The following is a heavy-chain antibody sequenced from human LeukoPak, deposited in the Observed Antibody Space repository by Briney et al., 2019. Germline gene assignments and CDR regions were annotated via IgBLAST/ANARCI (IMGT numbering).Heavy chain of an antibody. Sequence: GGSLRLSCAASGLTGSHNYVSWVRQAPGKGLEWVSAIHTSGDTCYADSVKGRFTISRDTSKNTLYFQINSLRVEDTAVYYCIVFGDSNHWGQGTLVTVSS. CDR1: GLTGSHNY. V-gene: IGHV3-53*01. CDR3: IVFGDSNH. J-gene: IGHJ5*02. CDR2: IHTSGDT. D-gene: IGHD4-17*01.